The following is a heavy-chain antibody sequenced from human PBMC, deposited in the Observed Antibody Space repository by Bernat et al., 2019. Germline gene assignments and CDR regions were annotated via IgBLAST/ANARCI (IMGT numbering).Heavy chain of an antibody. CDR1: GYIFSSYY. J-gene: IGHJ6*02. CDR2: SRPSGGST. CDR3: ARKRDYSYGMDV. V-gene: IGHV1-46*01. Sequence: QEQLVQSGAEVKNPGASVRLSCKASGYIFSSYYMHWVRQAPGQGLEWMGISRPSGGSTTYAQRFQGRVTMTRDTSTSTAYMELSGLTSEDTAVYYCARKRDYSYGMDVWGQGTTVTVPS.